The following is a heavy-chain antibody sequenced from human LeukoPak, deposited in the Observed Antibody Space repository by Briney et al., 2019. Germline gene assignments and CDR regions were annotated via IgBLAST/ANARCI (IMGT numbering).Heavy chain of an antibody. CDR2: ISAYNGNT. J-gene: IGHJ4*02. CDR3: ASGYCSAGSCYGLCDY. CDR1: GYTFTGYY. Sequence: ASVKVSCKASGYTFTGYYIHWLRQAPGQGLEWMGWISAYNGNTNYAQKLQGRVTMTTDTSTSTAYMELRSLRSDDTAVYYCASGYCSAGSCYGLCDYWGQGTLVTVSS. D-gene: IGHD2-15*01. V-gene: IGHV1-18*04.